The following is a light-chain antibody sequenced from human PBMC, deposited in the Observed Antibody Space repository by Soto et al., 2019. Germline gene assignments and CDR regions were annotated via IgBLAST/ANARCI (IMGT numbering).Light chain of an antibody. CDR3: QQSKNWPRT. CDR2: HAS. J-gene: IGKJ1*01. V-gene: IGKV3-15*01. CDR1: QSVGNL. Sequence: EIVMTQSPDTLSVSPGERATLSCRASQSVGNLLAWYQQKPGQPPRLLIFHASARVTGIPARFSGSGSETEFTLTISSLQSEDFAVYYCQQSKNWPRTFGQGTRVEI.